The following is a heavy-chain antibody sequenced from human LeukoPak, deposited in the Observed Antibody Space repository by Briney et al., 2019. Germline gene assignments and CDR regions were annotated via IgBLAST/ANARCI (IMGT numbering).Heavy chain of an antibody. J-gene: IGHJ3*02. CDR2: ISAYNGNT. V-gene: IGHV1-18*01. D-gene: IGHD3-22*01. CDR3: ARDYYDSSGYLGAFDI. Sequence: ASVKVSCKASGYTFTSYGISWVRQAPGQGLEWMGWISAYNGNTNYAQKLQGRVTMTTDTSTSTAYMELRSLRSDDTAVYYCARDYYDSSGYLGAFDIWGQGTMVTVSS. CDR1: GYTFTSYG.